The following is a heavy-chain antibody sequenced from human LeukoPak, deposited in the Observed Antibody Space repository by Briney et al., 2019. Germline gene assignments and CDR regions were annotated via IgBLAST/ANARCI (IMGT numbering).Heavy chain of an antibody. CDR2: ISGHQGNT. Sequence: GASVKVSCKASGYTFTNYGITWVRQAPGQGLEWMGWISGHQGNTKYAQDCQGRVTMTIDTSTSTAYMDLRSLRSDDTAIYFCARSDLATITAGPFEYWGQGTLVAVSS. J-gene: IGHJ4*02. CDR3: ARSDLATITAGPFEY. CDR1: GYTFTNYG. V-gene: IGHV1-18*01. D-gene: IGHD5-12*01.